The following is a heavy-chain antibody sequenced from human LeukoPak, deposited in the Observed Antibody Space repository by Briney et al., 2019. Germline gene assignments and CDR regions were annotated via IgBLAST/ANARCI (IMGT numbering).Heavy chain of an antibody. CDR2: INPNSGGT. V-gene: IGHV1-2*02. Sequence: ASVKVSCRASGYTFTGYYMHWVRQAPGQGLEWMGWINPNSGGTNYAQNFQGRVTMSRDTSISTAYMELSRLRSDDTAVYYCARAVGYVSGTYRQYYFDYWGQGTLVTVSS. J-gene: IGHJ4*02. CDR1: GYTFTGYY. D-gene: IGHD3-10*01. CDR3: ARAVGYVSGTYRQYYFDY.